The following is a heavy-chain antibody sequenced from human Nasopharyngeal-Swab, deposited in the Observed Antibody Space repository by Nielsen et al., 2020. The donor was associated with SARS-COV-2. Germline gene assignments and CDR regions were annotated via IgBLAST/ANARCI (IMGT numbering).Heavy chain of an antibody. D-gene: IGHD3-3*01. CDR2: IYDSGNT. J-gene: IGHJ4*02. Sequence: SETLSLTCTVSGNSIRNYSWNWIRQPPGKGLEWIGYIYDSGNTNYNSSLKSRVTISVDTSKNQFSLKLSSVTAAGTAVYYCARAQDFWSPFDYWGQGALVTVSS. CDR1: GNSIRNYS. V-gene: IGHV4-59*01. CDR3: ARAQDFWSPFDY.